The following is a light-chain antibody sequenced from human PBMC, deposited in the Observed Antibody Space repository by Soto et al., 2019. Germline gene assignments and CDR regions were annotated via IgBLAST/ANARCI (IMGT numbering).Light chain of an antibody. CDR3: QHYGGSPPHT. J-gene: IGKJ2*01. Sequence: EIVLTQSPGTLSLSPGERATLSCRASQSISNNYLAWYQQKLGQAPRLLMYDASKRATGTPDRVSGSGSGTDFTLTINRLEPEDFAVYHCQHYGGSPPHTCGQGTKLEIK. V-gene: IGKV3-20*01. CDR1: QSISNNY. CDR2: DAS.